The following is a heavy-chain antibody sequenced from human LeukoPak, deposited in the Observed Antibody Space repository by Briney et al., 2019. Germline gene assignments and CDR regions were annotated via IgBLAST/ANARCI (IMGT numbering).Heavy chain of an antibody. CDR1: GFTFSSYG. J-gene: IGHJ4*02. V-gene: IGHV3-30*18. CDR2: ISYDGSNK. CDR3: AKTAATDYFDY. D-gene: IGHD2-15*01. Sequence: GGSRRLSCAASGFTFSSYGMHWVRQAPGKGLEWVAVISYDGSNKYYADSVKGRFTISRDNSKNTLYLQMNSLRAEDTAVYYCAKTAATDYFDYWGQGTLVTVSS.